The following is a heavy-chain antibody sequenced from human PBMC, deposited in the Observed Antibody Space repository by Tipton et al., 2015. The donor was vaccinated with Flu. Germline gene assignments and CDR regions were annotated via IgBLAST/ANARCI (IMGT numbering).Heavy chain of an antibody. CDR1: GGSISSYY. CDR3: ARGRRGTKKYYYYYMDV. J-gene: IGHJ6*03. D-gene: IGHD2-8*01. Sequence: GLVKPSETLSLTCTVSGGSISSYYWSWIRQPAGEGLEWIGRMYTSGSTNYNPPLKSRVTMSVEMSKNQFSLKLSSVTAADTAVYYCARGRRGTKKYYYYYMDVWGKGTTVTVSS. CDR2: MYTSGST. V-gene: IGHV4-4*07.